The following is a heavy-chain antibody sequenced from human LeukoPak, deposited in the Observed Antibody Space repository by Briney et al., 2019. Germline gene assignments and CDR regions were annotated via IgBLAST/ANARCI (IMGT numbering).Heavy chain of an antibody. D-gene: IGHD3-16*01. V-gene: IGHV5-10-1*01. CDR2: ITLSDSSA. Sequence: GESLMISCQGFEKSLIYHWISWVRQMPGKGLEWMGKITLSDSSATYSPSFQGHVTILIDKSINTAYLEWSNLKASDTAMYYCTWGTSSTKIDYWGQGTVVTVSS. CDR3: TWGTSSTKIDY. CDR1: EKSLIYHW. J-gene: IGHJ4*02.